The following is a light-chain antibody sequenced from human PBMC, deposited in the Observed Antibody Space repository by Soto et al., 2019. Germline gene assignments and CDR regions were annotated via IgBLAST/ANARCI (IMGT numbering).Light chain of an antibody. Sequence: QSVLTQPASVSGSPGQSITISCTGTSSDVGSYSLVSWYQQHPGKAPKLMIYEVSKRPSGVSNRFSGSKSGNTASLTISGLQAEDEADYYCCSYAGSTTRYVFGSGTKVTVL. CDR3: CSYAGSTTRYV. J-gene: IGLJ1*01. CDR2: EVS. CDR1: SSDVGSYSL. V-gene: IGLV2-23*02.